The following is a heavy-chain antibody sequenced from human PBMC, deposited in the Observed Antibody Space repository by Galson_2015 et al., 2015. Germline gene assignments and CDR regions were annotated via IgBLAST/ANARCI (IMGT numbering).Heavy chain of an antibody. CDR1: GFTFSSYS. J-gene: IGHJ5*02. Sequence: SLRLPCAASGFTFSSYSMNWVRQAPGKGLEWVSSISSSSSYIYYADSVKGRFTISRDNAKNSLYLQMNSLRAEDTAVYYCARGPWGYGDYGWFDPWGQGTLVTVSS. D-gene: IGHD4-17*01. CDR2: ISSSSSYI. CDR3: ARGPWGYGDYGWFDP. V-gene: IGHV3-21*01.